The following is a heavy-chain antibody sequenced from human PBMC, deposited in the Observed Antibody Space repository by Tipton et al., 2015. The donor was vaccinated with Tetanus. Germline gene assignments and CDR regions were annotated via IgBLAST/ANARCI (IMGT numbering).Heavy chain of an antibody. V-gene: IGHV4-39*01. J-gene: IGHJ4*02. CDR1: GGSISGSSYY. CDR3: ARHPPPYYYGSGSYLDY. D-gene: IGHD3-10*01. Sequence: TLSLTCSVSGGSISGSSYYWSWIRQPPGKALEWIGSIYYSGSTFYHPSLQSRVTISVDTSKNQFSLRLSSVTAADTAVYFCARHPPPYYYGSGSYLDYWGQGTQVTVSP. CDR2: IYYSGST.